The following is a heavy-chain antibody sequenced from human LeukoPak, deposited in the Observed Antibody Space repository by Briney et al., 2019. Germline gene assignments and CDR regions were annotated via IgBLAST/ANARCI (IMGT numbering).Heavy chain of an antibody. CDR3: AREWTSGDGSGYPYYFDY. V-gene: IGHV4-4*07. Sequence: SETLSLTCTISGGSMSSFYWDWIRQPAGKGLQWIGRIYTSGVTNYNPSLKSRVIMSVDTSKNQFSLKLSSVTAADTAVYYCAREWTSGDGSGYPYYFDYWGPGTLVTVSS. CDR2: IYTSGVT. J-gene: IGHJ4*02. D-gene: IGHD3-22*01. CDR1: GGSMSSFY.